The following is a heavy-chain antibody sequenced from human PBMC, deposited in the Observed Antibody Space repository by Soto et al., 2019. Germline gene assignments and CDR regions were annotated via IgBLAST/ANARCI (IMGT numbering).Heavy chain of an antibody. CDR1: GFTVSSNY. J-gene: IGHJ4*02. D-gene: IGHD5-18*01. Sequence: GGSLRLSCAASGFTVSSNYMSWVRQAPGKGLEWVSVIYSGGSTYYADSVKGRFTISRDNSKNTLYLQMNSLRAEDTAVYYCARDGYSYDHRGLGYWGQGTLVTVSS. CDR2: IYSGGST. CDR3: ARDGYSYDHRGLGY. V-gene: IGHV3-53*01.